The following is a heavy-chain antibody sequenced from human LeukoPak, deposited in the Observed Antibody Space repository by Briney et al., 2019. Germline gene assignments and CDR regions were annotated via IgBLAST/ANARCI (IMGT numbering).Heavy chain of an antibody. Sequence: PGGSLRLSCAASGFTFNTFNMNWVRQAPGKGLEWVSSITSGGDYIYYADSVKGRFTTSRDNAKNSLSLQMNSLRAEDTAVYYCAKLYGSGSSFDYWGQGTLVTVSS. CDR2: ITSGGDYI. J-gene: IGHJ4*02. V-gene: IGHV3-21*01. CDR1: GFTFNTFN. CDR3: AKLYGSGSSFDY. D-gene: IGHD3-10*01.